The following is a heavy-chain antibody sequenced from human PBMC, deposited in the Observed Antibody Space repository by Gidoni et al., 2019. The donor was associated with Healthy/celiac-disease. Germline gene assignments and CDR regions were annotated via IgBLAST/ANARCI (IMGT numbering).Heavy chain of an antibody. CDR1: VGTFRSYA. D-gene: IGHD2-15*01. V-gene: IGHV1-69*01. J-gene: IGHJ4*02. CDR2: IIPIFGTA. CDR3: AREGALYCCGGSRDSRPFDY. Sequence: QMHRMQSGAEVKKDGSSVKYSCRAAVGTFRSYANRWVRQAAGQGLEWMGGIIPIFGTANYAQKFQGRATITADESTSTAYMVLSSRRSQDTAVYYCAREGALYCCGGSRDSRPFDYWGQGTLVTVSS.